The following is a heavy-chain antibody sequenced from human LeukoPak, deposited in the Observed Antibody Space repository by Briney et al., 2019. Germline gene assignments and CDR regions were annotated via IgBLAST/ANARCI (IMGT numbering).Heavy chain of an antibody. CDR2: IYYSGNT. D-gene: IGHD3-22*01. J-gene: IGHJ4*02. V-gene: IGHV4-59*01. CDR1: GGSISNYY. CDR3: ARGLCYDSSTYCDY. Sequence: SETLSLTCTVSGGSISNYYWSWIRQPPGKGLEWIGLIYYSGNTNYNPSLKSRVTISIGTSKIQFSLKLTSVTAADTAVYYCARGLCYDSSTYCDYWGQGTLVTVSS.